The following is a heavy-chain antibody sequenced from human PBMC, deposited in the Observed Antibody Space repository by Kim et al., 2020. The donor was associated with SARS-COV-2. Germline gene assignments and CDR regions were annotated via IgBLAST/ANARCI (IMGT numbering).Heavy chain of an antibody. V-gene: IGHV1-69*02. D-gene: IGHD6-13*01. CDR1: GGTFSSYT. Sequence: SVKVSCKASGGTFSSYTISWVRQAPGQGLEWMGRIIPILGIANYAQKFQGRVTITADKSTSTAYMELSSLRSEDTAVYYCARVGSSSWYYYYGMDVWGQGTTVTVSS. CDR3: ARVGSSSWYYYYGMDV. CDR2: IIPILGIA. J-gene: IGHJ6*02.